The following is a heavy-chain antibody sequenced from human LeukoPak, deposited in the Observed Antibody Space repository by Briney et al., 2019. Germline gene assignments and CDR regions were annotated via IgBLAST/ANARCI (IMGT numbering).Heavy chain of an antibody. D-gene: IGHD3-16*01. Sequence: GGSLRLSCVVSGFTVSSNYMSWVRQAPGKGLEWVSVLYSGGNTYHADSVKGRFTISRDNSKNTLYLQMNSLRAEDTAVYFCARGGGLDVWGQGATVTVSS. CDR3: ARGGGLDV. J-gene: IGHJ6*02. V-gene: IGHV3-53*01. CDR2: LYSGGNT. CDR1: GFTVSSNY.